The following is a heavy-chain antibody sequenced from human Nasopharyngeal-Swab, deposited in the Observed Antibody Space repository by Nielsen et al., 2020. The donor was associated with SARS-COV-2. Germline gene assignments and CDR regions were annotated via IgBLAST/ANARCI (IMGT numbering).Heavy chain of an antibody. CDR2: ISYDGSNK. Sequence: GESLKISCAASGFTFSSYAMHWVRQAPGKGLEWVAVISYDGSNKYYADSVKGRFTISRDNSKNTLHLQMNSLRAEDTAVYYCAREWVGATPYFDYWGQGPLVTVSS. J-gene: IGHJ4*02. CDR3: AREWVGATPYFDY. V-gene: IGHV3-30*04. CDR1: GFTFSSYA. D-gene: IGHD1-26*01.